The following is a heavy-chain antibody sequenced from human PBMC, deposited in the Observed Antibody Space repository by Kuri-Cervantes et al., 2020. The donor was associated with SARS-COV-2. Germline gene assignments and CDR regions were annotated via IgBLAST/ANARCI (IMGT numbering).Heavy chain of an antibody. CDR3: ARVRGSIASVGEEWFDP. CDR2: IHHSGYT. V-gene: IGHV4-61*01. CDR1: GDSVSNDNHY. D-gene: IGHD3-10*01. J-gene: IGHJ5*02. Sequence: SETLSLTCTVSGDSVSNDNHYWTWIRQPPGKGLEWIAYIHHSGYTNYNPSLKSRVTISTDTSKNQFPLKLSSVTAADTAVYYCARVRGSIASVGEEWFDPWGQGTLVTVSS.